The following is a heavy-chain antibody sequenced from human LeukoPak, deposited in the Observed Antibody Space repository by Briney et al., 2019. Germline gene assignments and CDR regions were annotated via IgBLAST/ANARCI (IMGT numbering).Heavy chain of an antibody. J-gene: IGHJ5*02. D-gene: IGHD4-17*01. CDR1: GGSFSGYY. CDR3: ATGRGGDPLS. V-gene: IGHV4-34*01. Sequence: LETLSLSCAVYGGSFSGYYWSWIRQPPGKGLEWIGEITHSGSTNHNPSLKSRVTMSVDTSKNQFSLKLSSVTAADTAVYYCATGRGGDPLSWGRGTLVTVSS. CDR2: ITHSGST.